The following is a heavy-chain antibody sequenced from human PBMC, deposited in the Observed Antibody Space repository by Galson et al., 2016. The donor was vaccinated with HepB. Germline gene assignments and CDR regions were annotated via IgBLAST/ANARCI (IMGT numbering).Heavy chain of an antibody. CDR3: ARHSGHDAFDI. CDR1: YYIFSSYG. Sequence: SVKVSCKASYYIFSSYGISWVRQAPGQGLEWLGWSNAFSHNREYAQKFQGGVSMTADKSTSTAYMEVWDLKSDDTAVYYCARHSGHDAFDIWGQGTMVTASS. CDR2: SNAFSHNR. V-gene: IGHV1-18*04. J-gene: IGHJ3*02. D-gene: IGHD1-1*01.